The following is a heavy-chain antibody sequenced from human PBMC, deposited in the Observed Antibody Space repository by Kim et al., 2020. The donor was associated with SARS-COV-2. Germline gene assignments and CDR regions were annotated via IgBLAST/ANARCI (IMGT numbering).Heavy chain of an antibody. CDR1: GFTFSDYY. CDR2: ISNSGITI. J-gene: IGHJ3*02. V-gene: IGHV3-11*01. CDR3: AKQGGYYYDSRDAFDM. D-gene: IGHD3-22*01. Sequence: GGSLRLSCAASGFTFSDYYMSWNRQAPGKGLEWVSYISNSGITIYYADSVKGRFTISRDNAKNSLYLQMNSLRAEDTAVYYCAKQGGYYYDSRDAFDMCGQGILVTVSS.